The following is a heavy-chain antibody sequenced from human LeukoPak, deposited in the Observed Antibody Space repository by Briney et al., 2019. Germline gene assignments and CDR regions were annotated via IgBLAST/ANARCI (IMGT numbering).Heavy chain of an antibody. CDR2: IIPILGIA. J-gene: IGHJ4*02. CDR3: ARARAEYYYDSSGSYDY. Sequence: ASVKVSCKASGGTFSSYAISWVRQAPGQGLEWMGRIIPILGIANYAQKFQGRVTITADKSTSTAYMGLSSLRSEDTAVYYCARARAEYYYDSSGSYDYWGQGTLVTVSS. V-gene: IGHV1-69*04. D-gene: IGHD3-22*01. CDR1: GGTFSSYA.